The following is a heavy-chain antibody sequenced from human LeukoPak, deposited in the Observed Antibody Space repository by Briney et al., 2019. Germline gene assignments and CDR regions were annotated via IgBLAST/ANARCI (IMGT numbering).Heavy chain of an antibody. V-gene: IGHV3-20*04. CDR1: GFTFDDYG. CDR2: INWNGGST. J-gene: IGHJ4*02. CDR3: ARVQKTHSSSWYGVGVFDY. D-gene: IGHD6-13*01. Sequence: GGSLRLSCAASGFTFDDYGMSWVRQAPGKGLEWVSGINWNGGSTGYADSVKGRFTISRDNAKNSLYLQMNSLRAEDTAVYYCARVQKTHSSSWYGVGVFDYWGQGTLVTVSS.